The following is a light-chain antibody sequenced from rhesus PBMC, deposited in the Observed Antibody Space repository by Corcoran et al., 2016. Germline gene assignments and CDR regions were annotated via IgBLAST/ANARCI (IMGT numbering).Light chain of an antibody. CDR3: QQYASSPRT. CDR1: RSISSW. V-gene: IGKV1-22*01. J-gene: IGKJ1*01. Sequence: DIQMTQSPSSLSASVGDTVTITCRASRSISSWLAWYQQKPGRAPKVLISKASSLQSGVPSRFSGSGSGTDFTLTISSLQSEDGATYYCQQYASSPRTFGQGTKVEI. CDR2: KAS.